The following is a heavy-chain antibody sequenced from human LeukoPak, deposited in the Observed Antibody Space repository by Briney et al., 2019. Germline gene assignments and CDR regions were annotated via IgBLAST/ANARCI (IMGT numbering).Heavy chain of an antibody. CDR2: ISWNNGGI. CDR3: AKGPRANYYYYMDV. J-gene: IGHJ6*03. V-gene: IGHV3-9*01. Sequence: PGRSLRLSCAASGFAFDEYAMHWVRQAPGKGLEWVSGISWNNGGIGYVDSVKGRFTISRDNAKKSLYLQMNSLRPEDTAVYYCAKGPRANYYYYMDVWGKGTPVTISS. CDR1: GFAFDEYA.